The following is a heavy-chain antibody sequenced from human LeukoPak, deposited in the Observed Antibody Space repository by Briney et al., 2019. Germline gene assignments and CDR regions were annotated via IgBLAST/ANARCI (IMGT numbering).Heavy chain of an antibody. V-gene: IGHV4-4*02. CDR1: GDSISTNHW. CDR3: ARVRYSGYEAYFDY. J-gene: IGHJ4*02. D-gene: IGHD5-12*01. CDR2: VYHSGST. Sequence: SGTLSLTCAVSGDSISTNHWWSWVRQPPGKGLEWIGEVYHSGSTNYNPSLKSRVTISVDRSKNQFSLKLSSVTAADTAVYYCARVRYSGYEAYFDYWGQGTLVTVSS.